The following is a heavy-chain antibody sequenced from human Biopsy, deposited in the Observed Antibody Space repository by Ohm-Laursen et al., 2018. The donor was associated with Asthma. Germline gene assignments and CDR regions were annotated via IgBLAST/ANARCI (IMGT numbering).Heavy chain of an antibody. Sequence: SLRLSCAVSGFTVSRDHMFWVRQAPGKGLEWASVIYSGGTSHTADSVRGRFTISRDFSKNTLHLQMHSLRVEDTAVYYCARGDSSGWSHYYFDYWGQGTLVTVSS. CDR1: GFTVSRDH. V-gene: IGHV3-53*01. J-gene: IGHJ4*02. D-gene: IGHD6-19*01. CDR2: IYSGGTS. CDR3: ARGDSSGWSHYYFDY.